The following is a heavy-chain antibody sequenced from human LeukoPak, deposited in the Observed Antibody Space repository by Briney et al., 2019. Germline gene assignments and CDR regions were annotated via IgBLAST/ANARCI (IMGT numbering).Heavy chain of an antibody. CDR3: AREPTTVTTDASFDY. Sequence: AGGSLRLSCAASGFTFSSYSMNWVRQAPGKGLEWVSSISSSSSYIYYADLVKGRFTISRDNAKNSLYLQMNSLRAEDTAVYYCAREPTTVTTDASFDYWGQGTLVTVSS. CDR2: ISSSSSYI. D-gene: IGHD4-17*01. J-gene: IGHJ4*02. V-gene: IGHV3-21*01. CDR1: GFTFSSYS.